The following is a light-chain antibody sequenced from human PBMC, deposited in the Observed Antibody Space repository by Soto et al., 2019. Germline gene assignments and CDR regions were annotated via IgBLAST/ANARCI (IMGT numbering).Light chain of an antibody. CDR3: QQYGSSGT. CDR1: QSVSHNY. J-gene: IGKJ1*01. CDR2: GAS. Sequence: LSLSPVSLPLSQRARATLYLRASQSVSHNYLAWYQQKPGQAPRLLIYGASSRATGIPDRFSGSGSGTDFTLTISRLEPEDFAVYYCQQYGSSGTFGQGTKVDIK. V-gene: IGKV3-20*01.